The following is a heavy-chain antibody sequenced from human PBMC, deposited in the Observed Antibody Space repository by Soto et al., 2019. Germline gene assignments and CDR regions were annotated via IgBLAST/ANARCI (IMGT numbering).Heavy chain of an antibody. CDR3: ARHKGGYYSGVAV. J-gene: IGHJ6*02. D-gene: IGHD3-16*01. Sequence: SDTLSLTSTVSDRSISSTSYYWRWIRQTPGKGLEWIGNIYYSGTTYYNPSLKSRVTISVDTSKNQFSLKLSSVPATDTAVYYCARHKGGYYSGVAVWGQGTTVTVSS. V-gene: IGHV4-39*01. CDR1: DRSISSTSYY. CDR2: IYYSGTT.